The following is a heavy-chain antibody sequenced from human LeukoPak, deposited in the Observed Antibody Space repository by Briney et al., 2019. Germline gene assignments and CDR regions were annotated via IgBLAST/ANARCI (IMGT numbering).Heavy chain of an antibody. J-gene: IGHJ6*03. D-gene: IGHD5-24*01. CDR3: TRRGMATADYYYYYMDV. V-gene: IGHV3-73*01. CDR1: GFTFSGSA. Sequence: GGSLRLSCAASGFTFSGSAMHWVRQASGKGLEWVGRIRSKANSYATAYAASVKGRFTISRDDSKNTAYLQMNSLKTEDTAVYYCTRRGMATADYYYYYMDVWGKGTTVTVSS. CDR2: IRSKANSYAT.